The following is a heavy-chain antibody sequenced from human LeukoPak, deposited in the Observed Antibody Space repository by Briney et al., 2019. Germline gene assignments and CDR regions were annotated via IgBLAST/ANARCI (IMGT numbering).Heavy chain of an antibody. V-gene: IGHV1-18*01. J-gene: IGHJ5*02. Sequence: ASVKVSCKASGYTFTSYGISWVRQAPGQGLEWMGWISAYNGNTNYAQKLQGRVTMTTDTSTSTAYMELRSLRSDDTAVYYCARHPGPILAAAEGSWFDPWGQGTLVTVSS. CDR2: ISAYNGNT. CDR1: GYTFTSYG. CDR3: ARHPGPILAAAEGSWFDP. D-gene: IGHD6-13*01.